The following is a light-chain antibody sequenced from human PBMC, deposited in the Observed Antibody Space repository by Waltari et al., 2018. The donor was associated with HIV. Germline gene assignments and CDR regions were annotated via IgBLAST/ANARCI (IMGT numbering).Light chain of an antibody. CDR1: SSDVGSYNL. CDR2: EVT. J-gene: IGLJ2*01. Sequence: QSALTQPASVSGSPGQSITISCTGSSSDVGSYNLVSWYQQLPGKAPELMIEEVTKRPSGVSDRCSGAKSGTTASLTISGLQAADEALYSCCSYAGSTTFDVIFGGGTKLSVL. CDR3: CSYAGSTTFDVI. V-gene: IGLV2-23*02.